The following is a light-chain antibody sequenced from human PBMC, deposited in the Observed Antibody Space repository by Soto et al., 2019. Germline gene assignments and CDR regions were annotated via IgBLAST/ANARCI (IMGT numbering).Light chain of an antibody. CDR1: QSVRGN. CDR3: QQYNNWPPIT. J-gene: IGKJ3*01. V-gene: IGKV3-15*01. Sequence: EIVMTQSPATLSVSPGERATLSCRASQSVRGNLAWYQQKPGQAPRLLIYAASTRATGIPARFSGSGSGTEFTLTISSLQAEDFAVYYCQQYNNWPPITFGPGTKVDIK. CDR2: AAS.